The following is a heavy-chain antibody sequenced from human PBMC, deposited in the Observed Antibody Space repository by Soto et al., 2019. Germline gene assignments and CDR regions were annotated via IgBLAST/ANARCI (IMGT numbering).Heavy chain of an antibody. CDR2: IKEDGSEK. V-gene: IGHV3-7*04. J-gene: IGHJ4*02. CDR3: ARATGADKEDY. D-gene: IGHD3-10*01. CDR1: GFNFSSYW. Sequence: EVQLVESGGGLVQPGGNLRLSCAASGFNFSSYWMSWVRQAPGRGLVWVGNIKEDGSEKYYVDSVNGRFNVSRDNAKNSLYLQMSSLRAEDTAVYYCARATGADKEDYSGQGTLVTVSS.